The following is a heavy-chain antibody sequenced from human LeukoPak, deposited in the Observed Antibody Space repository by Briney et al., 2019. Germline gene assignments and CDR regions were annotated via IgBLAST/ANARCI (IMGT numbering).Heavy chain of an antibody. CDR3: ARDGVGVAARLPFY. Sequence: SETLSLTCTVSGGSISSYYWSWLRQPPGKGLEWIGYIYYSGSTNYNPSLKSRVTISVDTSKNQFSLKLSSVTAAGTAVYYCARDGVGVAARLPFYWGQGTLVTVSS. CDR2: IYYSGST. J-gene: IGHJ4*02. V-gene: IGHV4-59*01. CDR1: GGSISSYY. D-gene: IGHD6-6*01.